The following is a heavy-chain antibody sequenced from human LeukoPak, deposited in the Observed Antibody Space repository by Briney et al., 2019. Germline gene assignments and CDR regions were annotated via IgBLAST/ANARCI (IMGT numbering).Heavy chain of an antibody. Sequence: SETLSLTCTVSGGSISSYYWSWIRQPPGKGLEWIGEINHSGSTNYNPSLKSRVTISVDTSKNQFSLELSSVTAADTAVYYCARASYDSSGYYFDYWGQGTLVTVSS. CDR3: ARASYDSSGYYFDY. D-gene: IGHD3-22*01. CDR1: GGSISSYY. J-gene: IGHJ4*02. V-gene: IGHV4-34*01. CDR2: INHSGST.